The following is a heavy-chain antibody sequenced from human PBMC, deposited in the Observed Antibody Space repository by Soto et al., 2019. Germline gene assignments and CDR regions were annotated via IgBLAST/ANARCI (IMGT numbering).Heavy chain of an antibody. D-gene: IGHD3-22*01. J-gene: IGHJ4*02. Sequence: EVRLLQSRGGLEQPGGPLRLSCAASGFSFNNFVMSWVRLAPGRGLEWVSGISGSGGTTYYADSVKGRITISRDNSKNTLYLQINSLRAEDTALYYCAKHDSSVTSWFDFWGQGTLVTVSS. V-gene: IGHV3-23*01. CDR3: AKHDSSVTSWFDF. CDR1: GFSFNNFV. CDR2: ISGSGGTT.